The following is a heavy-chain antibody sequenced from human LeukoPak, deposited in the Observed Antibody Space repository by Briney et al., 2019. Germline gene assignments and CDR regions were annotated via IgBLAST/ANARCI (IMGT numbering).Heavy chain of an antibody. Sequence: GGSLRLSCAASGFTFSSYAMHWVRQAPGKGLEWVAVISYDGSNKYYADSVKGRFTISRDNSKNTLYLQMNSLRAEDTAVYYCARVALYYDFWSGLRYWGQGTLVTVSS. D-gene: IGHD3-3*01. J-gene: IGHJ4*02. CDR2: ISYDGSNK. CDR1: GFTFSSYA. V-gene: IGHV3-30-3*01. CDR3: ARVALYYDFWSGLRY.